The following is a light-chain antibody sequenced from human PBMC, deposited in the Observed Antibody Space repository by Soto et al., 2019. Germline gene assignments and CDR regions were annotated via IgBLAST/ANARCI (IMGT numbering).Light chain of an antibody. V-gene: IGKV1-39*01. Sequence: DIQMTQSPSSLSASVGDRVTITCRASQSISSYLNWYQQKLGKAPKLLIYAASSLQSGVPSRFSGSGSGTDFSLTISSLQPEDFAAYHCQHCYRTPNTFGQGTKVEIK. CDR3: QHCYRTPNT. J-gene: IGKJ1*01. CDR2: AAS. CDR1: QSISSY.